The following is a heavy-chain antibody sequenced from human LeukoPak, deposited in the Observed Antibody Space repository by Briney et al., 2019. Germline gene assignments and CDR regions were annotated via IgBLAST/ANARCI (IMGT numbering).Heavy chain of an antibody. Sequence: GGSGRLSCAASGFTFSNYAMSWLRQAPGKGLEWVSTISNSDNKPYYADSVKGRFTISRDNSKNTLHLQMNSLTAEDTAMYYCAKATGTLGNWGQGTLVTVSS. CDR1: GFTFSNYA. CDR3: AKATGTLGN. CDR2: ISNSDNKP. J-gene: IGHJ4*02. V-gene: IGHV3-23*01. D-gene: IGHD1-1*01.